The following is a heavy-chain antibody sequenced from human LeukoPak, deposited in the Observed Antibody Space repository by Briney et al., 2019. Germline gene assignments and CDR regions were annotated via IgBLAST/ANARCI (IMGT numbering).Heavy chain of an antibody. V-gene: IGHV1-69*05. CDR2: IIPIFGTA. J-gene: IGHJ4*02. CDR3: ASIIGMTTVTPTYYFDY. Sequence: SVKVSCKASGGTFSSYAISWVRQAPGQGLEWMGRIIPIFGTANYAQKFQGRVTITTDESTSTAYMELSSLRSEDTAVYYCASIIGMTTVTPTYYFDYWGQGTLVTVSS. CDR1: GGTFSSYA. D-gene: IGHD4-11*01.